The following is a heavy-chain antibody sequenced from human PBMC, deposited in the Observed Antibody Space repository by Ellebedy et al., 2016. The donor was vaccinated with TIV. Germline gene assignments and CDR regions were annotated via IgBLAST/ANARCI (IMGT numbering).Heavy chain of an antibody. CDR3: ATIAAAGLDPYYYYYYYMDV. J-gene: IGHJ6*03. CDR2: IYYSGST. D-gene: IGHD6-13*01. Sequence: SETLSLXCTVSGGSISSSSYYWGWIRQPPGKGLEWIGSIYYSGSTYYNPSLKSRVTISVDTSKNQFSLKLSSVTAADTAVYYCATIAAAGLDPYYYYYYYMDVWGKGTMVTVSS. V-gene: IGHV4-39*01. CDR1: GGSISSSSYY.